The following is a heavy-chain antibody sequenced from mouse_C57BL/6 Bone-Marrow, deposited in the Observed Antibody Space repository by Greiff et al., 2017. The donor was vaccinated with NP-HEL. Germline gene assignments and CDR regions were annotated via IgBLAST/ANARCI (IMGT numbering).Heavy chain of an antibody. CDR1: GYAFSSYW. CDR2: IYPGDGDT. Sequence: VMLVESGAELVKPGASVKISCKASGYAFSSYWMNWVKQRPGKGLEWIGQIYPGDGDTNYNGKFKDKASLTADKSSSTAYMQLSSRTSEDSAVYFCARGAYWGQGTLVTVSA. V-gene: IGHV1-80*01. J-gene: IGHJ3*01. CDR3: ARGAY.